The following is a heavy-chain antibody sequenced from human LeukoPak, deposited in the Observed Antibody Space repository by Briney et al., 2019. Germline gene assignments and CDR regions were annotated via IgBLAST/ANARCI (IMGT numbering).Heavy chain of an antibody. CDR2: ISSSGSTI. D-gene: IGHD4-17*01. J-gene: IGHJ6*03. Sequence: GGSLRLSCAASGFTFSDYYMSWIRQAPGKGLEWVSYISSSGSTIYFADSVKGRFTISRDNAKNSLYLQMSSLRAEDTAVYYCARDWRGGTDYGDYMDVWGKGTTVTVSS. V-gene: IGHV3-11*01. CDR1: GFTFSDYY. CDR3: ARDWRGGTDYGDYMDV.